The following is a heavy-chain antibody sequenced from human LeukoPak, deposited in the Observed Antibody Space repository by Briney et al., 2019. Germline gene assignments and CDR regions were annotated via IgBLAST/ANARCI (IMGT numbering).Heavy chain of an antibody. V-gene: IGHV4-59*01. D-gene: IGHD6-13*01. CDR1: GGSISSYY. Sequence: SETLSLTCTVSGGSISSYYWSWIRQPPGKGLEWIGYIYYSGSTNYNPSLKSRVTISVDTSKNQFSLKLSSVTAADTAVYYCVSAAAGPDPAANWFDPWGQGTLVTVSS. CDR2: IYYSGST. J-gene: IGHJ5*02. CDR3: VSAAAGPDPAANWFDP.